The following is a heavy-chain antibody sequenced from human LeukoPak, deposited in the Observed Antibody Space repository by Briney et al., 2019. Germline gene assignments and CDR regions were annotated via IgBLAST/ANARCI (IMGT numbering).Heavy chain of an antibody. CDR1: GDSINTYY. CDR2: IYYTGST. Sequence: SETLSLTCTVSGDSINTYYWSWIRQPPGKGLEWIGYIYYTGSTYYNPSLESRVTISMDTSKNQFSLKLSSVTPADTAVYYCARSLSNGVGDYWGPGTLVTVSP. V-gene: IGHV4-59*01. D-gene: IGHD3-22*01. J-gene: IGHJ4*02. CDR3: ARSLSNGVGDY.